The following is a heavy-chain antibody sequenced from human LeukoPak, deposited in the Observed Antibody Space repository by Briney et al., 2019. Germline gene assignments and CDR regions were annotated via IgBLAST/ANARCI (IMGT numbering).Heavy chain of an antibody. CDR2: INAGNGNT. V-gene: IGHV1-3*03. CDR3: ARESRIAAAADAFDI. Sequence: GASVKVSCKASGYTFTGYYMHWVRQAPGQGLEWMGWINAGNGNTKYSQEFQGRVTITRDTSASTAYMELSSLRSEDMAVYYCARESRIAAAADAFDIWGQGTMVTVSS. J-gene: IGHJ3*02. CDR1: GYTFTGYY. D-gene: IGHD6-13*01.